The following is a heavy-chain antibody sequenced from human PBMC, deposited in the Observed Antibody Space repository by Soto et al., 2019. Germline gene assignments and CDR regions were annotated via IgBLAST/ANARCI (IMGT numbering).Heavy chain of an antibody. D-gene: IGHD5-18*01. CDR1: GFTFSSYG. Sequence: QVQLVESGGGVVQPGRSLRLSCAASGFTFSSYGMHWVRQAPGKGLEWVAVIWYDGSNKYYADAVKGRFTISRDNSKNTLYLQMNSQRAEDTAVYYCARDLGYSYGEVVYYGMDVWCQGPTVTVSS. J-gene: IGHJ6*02. CDR2: IWYDGSNK. V-gene: IGHV3-33*01. CDR3: ARDLGYSYGEVVYYGMDV.